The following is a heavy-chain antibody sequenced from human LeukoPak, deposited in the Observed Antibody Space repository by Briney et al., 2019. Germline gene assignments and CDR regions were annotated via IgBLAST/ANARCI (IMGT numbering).Heavy chain of an antibody. D-gene: IGHD4-23*01. CDR1: GGPISSYY. CDR2: IYYSGST. Sequence: KTSETLSLTCTVSGGPISSYYWSWIRQPPGKGLEWIGYIYYSGSTNYNPSLKSRVTISVDTSKNQFSLKLSSVTAADTAVYYCARVRTGGGNSKYYFDYWGQGTLVTVSS. V-gene: IGHV4-59*01. J-gene: IGHJ4*02. CDR3: ARVRTGGGNSKYYFDY.